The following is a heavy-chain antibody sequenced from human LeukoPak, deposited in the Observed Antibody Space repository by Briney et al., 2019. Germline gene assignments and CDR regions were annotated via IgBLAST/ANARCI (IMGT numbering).Heavy chain of an antibody. J-gene: IGHJ4*02. CDR2: IKQDGSEK. CDR3: ASSSVLRFLEWLLYFDY. D-gene: IGHD3-3*01. CDR1: GFTFSSYW. Sequence: PGGSLRLSCAASGFTFSSYWMSWVRQAPGKGLEWVANIKQDGSEKYYVDSVKGRFTISRDNAKNSLYLQMNSQRAEDTAVYYCASSSVLRFLEWLLYFDYWGQGTLVTVSS. V-gene: IGHV3-7*01.